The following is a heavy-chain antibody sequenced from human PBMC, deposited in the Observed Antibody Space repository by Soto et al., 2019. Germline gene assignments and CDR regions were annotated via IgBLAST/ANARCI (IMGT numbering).Heavy chain of an antibody. CDR3: ARCSGGYGWYAPPHDFDY. J-gene: IGHJ4*02. CDR1: GYTFTSYD. D-gene: IGHD6-19*01. Sequence: ASVKVSCKASGYTFTSYDINWVRQATGQGLEWMGWMNPNSGNTGYAQKFQGRVTMTRNTSISTAYMELRSLRSEDTAVYYCARCSGGYGWYAPPHDFDYWGQGTLVTVSS. CDR2: MNPNSGNT. V-gene: IGHV1-8*01.